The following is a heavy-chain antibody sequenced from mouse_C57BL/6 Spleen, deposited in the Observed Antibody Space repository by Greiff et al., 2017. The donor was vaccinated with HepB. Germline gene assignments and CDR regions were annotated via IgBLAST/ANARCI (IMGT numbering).Heavy chain of an antibody. CDR3: AREEDGYYRYFDV. Sequence: QVQLQQPGAELVRPGTSVKLSCKASGYTFTSYWMHWVKQRPGQGLEWIGVIDPSDSYTNYNQKFKGKATLTVDTSSSTAYMQLSSLTSEDSAVYYCAREEDGYYRYFDVWGTGTTVTVSS. CDR1: GYTFTSYW. D-gene: IGHD2-3*01. J-gene: IGHJ1*03. CDR2: IDPSDSYT. V-gene: IGHV1-59*01.